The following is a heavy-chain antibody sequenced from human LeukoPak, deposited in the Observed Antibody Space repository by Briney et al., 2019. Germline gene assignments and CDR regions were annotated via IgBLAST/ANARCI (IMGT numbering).Heavy chain of an antibody. CDR1: GFTFSSYA. V-gene: IGHV3-23*01. CDR3: AKDLGILIQLWFDY. Sequence: TGGSLRLSCAASGFTFSSYAMSWVRQAPGKGLEWVSAISGSGGSTYYADSVKGRFTISRDNSKNTLYPQMNSLRAEDTAVYYCAKDLGILIQLWFDYWGQGTLVTVSS. J-gene: IGHJ4*02. D-gene: IGHD5-18*01. CDR2: ISGSGGST.